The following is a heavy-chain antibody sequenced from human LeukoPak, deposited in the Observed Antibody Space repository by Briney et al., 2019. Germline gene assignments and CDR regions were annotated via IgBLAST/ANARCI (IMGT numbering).Heavy chain of an antibody. D-gene: IGHD6-19*01. CDR3: ATTVVYSSGLPLGNFDY. Sequence: ASVKVSCKVSGYTLTELSMHWVRQAPGKGLEWMGGFDPEDGETICAQKFQGRVTMTEDTSTDTAYMELSSLRSEDTAVYYCATTVVYSSGLPLGNFDYWGQGTLVTVSS. V-gene: IGHV1-24*01. J-gene: IGHJ4*02. CDR1: GYTLTELS. CDR2: FDPEDGET.